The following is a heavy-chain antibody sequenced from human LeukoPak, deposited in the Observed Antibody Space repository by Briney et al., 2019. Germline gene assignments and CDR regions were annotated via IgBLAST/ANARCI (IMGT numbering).Heavy chain of an antibody. Sequence: GGSLRLSCAASGFTFRNYAMSWVRQVPGKGLEWVSVISGSSGSTYYADSVKGRFTISRDNAKNSLYLQMNSLRAEDTAVYYCARDRGVYSSHHAFDIWGQGTMVTVSS. J-gene: IGHJ3*02. V-gene: IGHV3-23*01. CDR2: ISGSSGST. D-gene: IGHD6-13*01. CDR3: ARDRGVYSSHHAFDI. CDR1: GFTFRNYA.